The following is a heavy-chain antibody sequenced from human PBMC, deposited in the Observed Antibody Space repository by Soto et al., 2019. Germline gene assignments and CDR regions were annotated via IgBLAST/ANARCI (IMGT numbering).Heavy chain of an antibody. J-gene: IGHJ4*02. CDR2: INPNSGGT. CDR1: GYTFTGYY. V-gene: IGHV1-2*04. Sequence: GASVKVSCKASGYTFTGYYMHWVRQAPGQGLEWMGWINPNSGGTNYAQKFQGWVTMTRDTSISTAYMELSRLRSDDTAVYYCARETHYDFWSGYSPLFDYWGQGTLVTVSS. CDR3: ARETHYDFWSGYSPLFDY. D-gene: IGHD3-3*01.